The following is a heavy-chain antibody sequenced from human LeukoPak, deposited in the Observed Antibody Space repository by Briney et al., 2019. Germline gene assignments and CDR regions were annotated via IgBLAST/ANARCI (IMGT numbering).Heavy chain of an antibody. V-gene: IGHV3-53*01. CDR3: ARADYPNAPLDY. D-gene: IGHD4-11*01. J-gene: IGHJ4*02. CDR2: IYSGGST. CDR1: GFTVSSNY. Sequence: GGSLRLSCAASGFTVSSNYMSWVRQAPGKGLEWVSVIYSGGSTYYADSVKGRFTISRDNSKNTLYLQMNSLRAEDTAVYYCARADYPNAPLDYWGQGTLVTVSS.